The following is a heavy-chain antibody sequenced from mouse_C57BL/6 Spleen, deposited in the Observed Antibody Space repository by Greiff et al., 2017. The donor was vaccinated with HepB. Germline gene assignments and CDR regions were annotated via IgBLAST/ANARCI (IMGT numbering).Heavy chain of an antibody. CDR1: GYTFTSYW. D-gene: IGHD2-3*01. V-gene: IGHV1-53*01. Sequence: QVQLEQSGTELVKPGASVKLSCKASGYTFTSYWMHWVKQRPGQGLEWIGNINPSNGGTNYNEKFKSKATLTVDKSSSTAYMQLSSLTSEDSAVYYCARDGYYFYYAMDYWGQGTSVTVSS. CDR2: INPSNGGT. CDR3: ARDGYYFYYAMDY. J-gene: IGHJ4*01.